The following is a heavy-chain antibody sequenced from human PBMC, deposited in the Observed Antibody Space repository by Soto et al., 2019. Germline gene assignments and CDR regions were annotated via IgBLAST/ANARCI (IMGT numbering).Heavy chain of an antibody. CDR3: ARGVTYSSSWYHWFDP. CDR2: TYYRSKWYS. CDR1: GDSVSSTSAA. J-gene: IGHJ5*02. D-gene: IGHD6-13*01. Sequence: SQTLSLPCAISGDSVSSTSAAWSWIRQSPSRGLEWLGRTYYRSKWYSDYAVSVKSRITINPDTSKNQFSLQLNSLRAEDTAVYYCARGVTYSSSWYHWFDPWGQGTLVTVSS. V-gene: IGHV6-1*01.